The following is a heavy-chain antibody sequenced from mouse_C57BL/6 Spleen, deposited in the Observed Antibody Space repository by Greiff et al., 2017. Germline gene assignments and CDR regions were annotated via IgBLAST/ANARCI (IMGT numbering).Heavy chain of an antibody. V-gene: IGHV1-69*01. CDR3: ARGGGNRMDY. Sequence: VQLQQPGAELVMPGASVKLSCKASGYTFTSYWMHWVKQRPGQGLEWIGEIDPSDSYTNYNQKFKGKSTLTVDKSSNTAYMQLSSLTSEDSAVYYCARGGGNRMDYWGQGTSVTVSS. CDR2: IDPSDSYT. J-gene: IGHJ4*01. CDR1: GYTFTSYW. D-gene: IGHD1-1*02.